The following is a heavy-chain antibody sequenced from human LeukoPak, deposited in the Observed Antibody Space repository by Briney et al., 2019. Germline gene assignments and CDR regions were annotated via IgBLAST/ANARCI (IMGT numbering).Heavy chain of an antibody. D-gene: IGHD3-10*01. CDR1: GYSISSGYY. J-gene: IGHJ5*02. CDR2: IYHSGST. CDR3: ARVGITMVRGVIINKWFDP. V-gene: IGHV4-38-2*02. Sequence: SETLSLTCTVSGYSISSGYYWGWIRQPPGKGLEWIGSIYHSGSTYYNPSLKSRVTISVDTSKNQFSLKLSSVTAADAAVYYCARVGITMVRGVIINKWFDPWGQGTLVTVSS.